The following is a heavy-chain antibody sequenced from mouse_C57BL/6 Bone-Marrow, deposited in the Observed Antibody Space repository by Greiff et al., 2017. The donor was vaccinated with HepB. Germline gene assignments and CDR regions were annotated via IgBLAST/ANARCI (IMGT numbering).Heavy chain of an antibody. J-gene: IGHJ4*01. CDR2: IRNKANGYTT. D-gene: IGHD1-1*01. V-gene: IGHV7-3*01. CDR1: GFTFTDYY. Sequence: EVHLVESGGGLVQPGGSLSLSCAASGFTFTDYYMSWVRQPPGKALEWLGFIRNKANGYTTEYSASVKGRFTISRDNSQSILYLQMNALRAEDSATYYCASPDYYGSSPPYYYAMDYWGQGTSVTVSS. CDR3: ASPDYYGSSPPYYYAMDY.